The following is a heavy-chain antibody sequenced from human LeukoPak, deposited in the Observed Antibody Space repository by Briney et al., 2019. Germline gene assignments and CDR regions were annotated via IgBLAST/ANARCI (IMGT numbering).Heavy chain of an antibody. CDR1: GFTFRDYG. Sequence: GGSLRLSCTASGFTFRDYGMSWVRQAPGKGLEWVGFIRSKAYGGTTEYAASVKGRFTISRDDSKSIAYLQMNSLKTEDIAVYYCTTFDFYCSGGSCFPDYWGQGTLVTVSS. J-gene: IGHJ4*02. V-gene: IGHV3-49*04. D-gene: IGHD2-15*01. CDR3: TTFDFYCSGGSCFPDY. CDR2: IRSKAYGGTT.